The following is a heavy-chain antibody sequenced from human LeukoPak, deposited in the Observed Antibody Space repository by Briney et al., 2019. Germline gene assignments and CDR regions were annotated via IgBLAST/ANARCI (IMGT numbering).Heavy chain of an antibody. CDR1: GGSISSYY. CDR2: IYYSGST. Sequence: PSETLSLTCTVSGGSISSYYWSWIRQPPGKGLEWIEYIYYSGSTNYNPSLKSRVTISVDTSKNQFSLKLSSVTAADTAVYYCARAVAGRVGGFDYWGQGTLVTVSS. V-gene: IGHV4-59*01. CDR3: ARAVAGRVGGFDY. D-gene: IGHD6-19*01. J-gene: IGHJ4*02.